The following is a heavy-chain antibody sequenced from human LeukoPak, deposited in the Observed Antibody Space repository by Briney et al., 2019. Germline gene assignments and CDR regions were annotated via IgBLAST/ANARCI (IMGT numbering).Heavy chain of an antibody. CDR2: IWYDGSNK. Sequence: GGSLRLPCAASGFTFSSYGMHWVRQAPGKGLEWVAVIWYDGSNKYYADSVKGRFTISRDNSKNTLYLQMNSLRAEDTAVYYCAKDGPGGDSSEFDYWGQGTLVTVSS. J-gene: IGHJ4*02. CDR1: GFTFSSYG. D-gene: IGHD6-25*01. V-gene: IGHV3-33*06. CDR3: AKDGPGGDSSEFDY.